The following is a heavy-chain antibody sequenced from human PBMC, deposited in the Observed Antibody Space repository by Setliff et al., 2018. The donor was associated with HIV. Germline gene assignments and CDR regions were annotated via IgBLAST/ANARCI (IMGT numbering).Heavy chain of an antibody. CDR1: GYTFSSYD. V-gene: IGHV1-8*02. D-gene: IGHD3-22*01. CDR2: MNPNSGNT. J-gene: IGHJ6*03. Sequence: GASVKVSCKASGYTFSSYDINWVRQATGQGLEWMGWMNPNSGNTGYAQKFQGRVTMTRDTSISTAYMELNNLKFEDTAVYYCARARRDSYDRGRRNHYYIDVWGKGTTVTV. CDR3: ARARRDSYDRGRRNHYYIDV.